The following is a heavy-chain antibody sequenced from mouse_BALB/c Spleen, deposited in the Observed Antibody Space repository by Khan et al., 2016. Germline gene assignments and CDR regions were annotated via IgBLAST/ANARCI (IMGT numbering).Heavy chain of an antibody. J-gene: IGHJ2*01. CDR2: INPSTGYT. V-gene: IGHV1-7*01. CDR1: GYTFTSYW. Sequence: QVQLQQSGAELAKPGASVKMSCKASGYTFTSYWMHWVKQRPGQGLEWIGYINPSTGYTEYNQKFKDKATLTADKSSSPAYMQLSSLTSEDSAVYYCSSRRDYFDYWGQGTTLTVSS. CDR3: SSRRDYFDY.